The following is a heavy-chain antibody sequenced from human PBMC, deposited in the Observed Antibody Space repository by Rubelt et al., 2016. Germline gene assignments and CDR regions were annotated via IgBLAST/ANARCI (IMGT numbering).Heavy chain of an antibody. Sequence: QVQLQQWGAGLVKPSETLSLTCAVYGGSFSGYSWTWIRQPPGMGLEWLGEIDHSGNTDYIPSLESRVTISVDTSKNQFSLKLSSVTAADTAVYYCARVGGIAVAGTSNWFGPWGQGTLVTVSS. CDR1: GGSFSGYS. J-gene: IGHJ5*02. CDR3: ARVGGIAVAGTSNWFGP. CDR2: IDHSGNT. D-gene: IGHD6-19*01. V-gene: IGHV4-34*01.